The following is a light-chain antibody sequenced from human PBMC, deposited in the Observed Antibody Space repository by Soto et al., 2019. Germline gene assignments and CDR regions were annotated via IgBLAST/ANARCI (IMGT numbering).Light chain of an antibody. J-gene: IGKJ4*01. CDR3: QQYNTYPLT. CDR2: GAS. CDR1: QSISSW. Sequence: DIQMTQSPSILSASVGDRVTITCRASQSISSWLAWYQQKPGKAPNLLIYGASNLQSGVPSRFSGSGSGTDFTLTINSLQPDDFATYYCQQYNTYPLTFGGGTKVAIK. V-gene: IGKV1-5*01.